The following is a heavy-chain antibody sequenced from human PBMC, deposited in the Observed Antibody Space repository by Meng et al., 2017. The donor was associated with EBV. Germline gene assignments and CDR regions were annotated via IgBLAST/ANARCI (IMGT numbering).Heavy chain of an antibody. CDR2: IYDGGTT. CDR1: GASVSGGTFH. Sequence: QVQLQESGPGLVKHSETLSLTCTVPGASVSGGTFHWSWIRQPPGKELEWIGYIYDGGTTIYNPSLKSRVTIFLDTSRNQFSLGLRSVTTADTAVYYCAKSSSSTPGVVDSWGQGTLVTVS. CDR3: AKSSSSTPGVVDS. V-gene: IGHV4-61*01. J-gene: IGHJ4*02. D-gene: IGHD6-6*01.